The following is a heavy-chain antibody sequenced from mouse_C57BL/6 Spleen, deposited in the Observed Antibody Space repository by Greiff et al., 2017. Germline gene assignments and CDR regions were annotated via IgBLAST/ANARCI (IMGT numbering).Heavy chain of an antibody. V-gene: IGHV2-2*01. CDR1: GFSLTSYG. J-gene: IGHJ1*03. CDR3: AGYYGSSYFDV. Sequence: VMLVESGPGLVQPSQSLSITCTVSGFSLTSYGVHWVRQSPGKGLEWLGVIWSGGSTDYNAAFISRLSISKDNSKSQVFFKMNSLQAEDTAIYYCAGYYGSSYFDVWGTGTTVTVSS. CDR2: IWSGGST. D-gene: IGHD1-1*01.